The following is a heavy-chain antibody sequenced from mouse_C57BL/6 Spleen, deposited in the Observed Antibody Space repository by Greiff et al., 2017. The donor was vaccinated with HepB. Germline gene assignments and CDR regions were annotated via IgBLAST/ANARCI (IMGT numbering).Heavy chain of an antibody. Sequence: QVHVKQSGAELVKPGASVKISCKASGYAFSSYWMNWVKQRPGKGLEWIGQIYPGDGDTNYNGKFKGKATLTADKSSSTAYMQLSSLTSEDSAVYFCARADSSGYNFDYWGQGTTLTVSS. CDR3: ARADSSGYNFDY. V-gene: IGHV1-80*01. CDR2: IYPGDGDT. D-gene: IGHD3-2*02. J-gene: IGHJ2*01. CDR1: GYAFSSYW.